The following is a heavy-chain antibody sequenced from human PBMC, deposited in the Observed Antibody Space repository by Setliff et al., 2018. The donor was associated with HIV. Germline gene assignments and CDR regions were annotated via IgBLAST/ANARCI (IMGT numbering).Heavy chain of an antibody. Sequence: ASVMVSCKASGYTFSSYGISWVRQAPGQGLEWLGWISGYNGDTNYAQKFQGRVTMTTDTSTNTAYMELRSLTSDDTAVYYCARDTMVVVSRFDYWGQGTLVTVSS. J-gene: IGHJ4*02. D-gene: IGHD2-21*01. V-gene: IGHV1-18*01. CDR1: GYTFSSYG. CDR3: ARDTMVVVSRFDY. CDR2: ISGYNGDT.